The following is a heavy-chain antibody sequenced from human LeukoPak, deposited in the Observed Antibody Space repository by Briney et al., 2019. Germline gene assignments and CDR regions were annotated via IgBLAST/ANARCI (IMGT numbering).Heavy chain of an antibody. J-gene: IGHJ1*01. CDR3: ATGLENYDSSGYYSYFQH. V-gene: IGHV3-23*01. Sequence: GGSLRLSCAASGFTFSSSAMNWVRQAPGKGLEWVSAISSGGGRTFYADSVKGRFTISRDNSENKLYLQMNSLRSEDTAIYYCATGLENYDSSGYYSYFQHWGQGTLVTVSS. D-gene: IGHD3-22*01. CDR2: ISSGGGRT. CDR1: GFTFSSSA.